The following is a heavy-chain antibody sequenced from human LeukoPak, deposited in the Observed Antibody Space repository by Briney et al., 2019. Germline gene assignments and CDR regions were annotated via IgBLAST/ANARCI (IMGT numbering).Heavy chain of an antibody. CDR1: GFTFSRYW. D-gene: IGHD6-13*01. Sequence: GGSLRLSCAAPGFTFSRYWMHWVRQAPGKGLVWVSRADYDGSDTSYADSVRGRFTISRDNAKNTLYLQMNSLSAEDTAVYYCATLAAAGTNYWGQGTLVTVSS. J-gene: IGHJ4*02. CDR2: ADYDGSDT. V-gene: IGHV3-74*01. CDR3: ATLAAAGTNY.